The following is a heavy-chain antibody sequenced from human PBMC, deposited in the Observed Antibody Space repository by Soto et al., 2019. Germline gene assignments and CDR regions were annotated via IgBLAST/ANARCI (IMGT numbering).Heavy chain of an antibody. V-gene: IGHV4-4*02. CDR2: IYHSGST. D-gene: IGHD6-13*01. CDR3: ARVRVARRYSSSWPPSRQIDY. J-gene: IGHJ4*02. Sequence: QVQLQESGPGLVKPSGTLSLTCAVSGGSISSSNWWSWVRQPPGKGLEWIVEIYHSGSTNYNPSLKSRVTISVDKSKTQFSLKLRSVTAADTAVYYCARVRVARRYSSSWPPSRQIDYWGQGTLVTVSS. CDR1: GGSISSSNW.